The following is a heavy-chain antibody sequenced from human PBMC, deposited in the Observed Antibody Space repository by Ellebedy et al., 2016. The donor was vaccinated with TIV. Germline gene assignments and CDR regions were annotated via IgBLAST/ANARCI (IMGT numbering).Heavy chain of an antibody. J-gene: IGHJ4*02. CDR2: INPSGGST. CDR3: ATDPGVESGNYQYYDY. Sequence: AASVKVSCKASGYSFTSYYMHWVRQVPGQGLEWMGIINPSGGSTRYAQKFQGRVTMTRDTSTGTVYVELTSLRSEDTAVYYCATDPGVESGNYQYYDYWGQGTLVTVSS. V-gene: IGHV1-46*01. D-gene: IGHD3-10*01. CDR1: GYSFTSYY.